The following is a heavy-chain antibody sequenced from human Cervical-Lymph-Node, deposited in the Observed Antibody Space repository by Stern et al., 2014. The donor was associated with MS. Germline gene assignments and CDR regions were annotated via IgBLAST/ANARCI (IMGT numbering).Heavy chain of an antibody. CDR2: IIPIFGRP. CDR3: ARGWSYDILTAYSY. V-gene: IGHV1-69*01. CDR1: GGTFSNYA. Sequence: VHLVESGAEVKKPGSSVKVSCKASGGTFSNYAINWVRQAPGQGLEWMGGIIPIFGRPNYAQKFQGRVSITADESTSTAYMELSSLRSEDTAVYYCARGWSYDILTAYSYWGQGTLVTVSS. D-gene: IGHD3-9*01. J-gene: IGHJ4*02.